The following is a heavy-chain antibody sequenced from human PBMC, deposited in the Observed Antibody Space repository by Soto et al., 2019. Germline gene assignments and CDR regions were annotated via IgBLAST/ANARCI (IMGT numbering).Heavy chain of an antibody. CDR1: GYTFTSYY. D-gene: IGHD1-7*01. Sequence: ASVKVSCKASGYTFTSYYIHWVRQAPGQGLEWMGSISPGGGGTSDAQNFQGRVTMTGDTSTNTVYMELSSLRSEDSAVYYCARDAQFPITGNTFDYWGQGTLVTVSS. CDR2: ISPGGGGT. CDR3: ARDAQFPITGNTFDY. V-gene: IGHV1-46*01. J-gene: IGHJ4*02.